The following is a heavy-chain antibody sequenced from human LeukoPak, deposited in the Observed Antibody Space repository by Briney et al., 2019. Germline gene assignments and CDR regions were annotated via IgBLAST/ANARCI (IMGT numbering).Heavy chain of an antibody. CDR2: INPSAGST. CDR1: GYTLTSLY. J-gene: IGHJ4*02. CDR3: ARSDYYGSGSFDY. V-gene: IGHV1-46*01. Sequence: ASVTVSCKASGYTLTSLYIPWVPQAPGQGLEWMGIINPSAGSTDYAQTFQGRVTLTRDTSTGTVYMELSSLRSEDTAVYYCARSDYYGSGSFDYWGQGTLVTVSS. D-gene: IGHD3-10*01.